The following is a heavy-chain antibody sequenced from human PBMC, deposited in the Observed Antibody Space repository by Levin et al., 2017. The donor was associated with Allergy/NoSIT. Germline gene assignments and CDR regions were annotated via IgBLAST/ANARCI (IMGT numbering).Heavy chain of an antibody. D-gene: IGHD2-2*01. CDR2: INSAGSIT. CDR3: ARGETSSSGGTFDY. J-gene: IGHJ4*02. V-gene: IGHV3-74*01. CDR1: GFTLSSYW. Sequence: GGSLRLSCAASGFTLSSYWMHWVRQVPGKGLVWVSRINSAGSITSYADSVKGRFTISRDNAKNTLYLQMNSLRAEDTAMYYCARGETSSSGGTFDYWGQGTLVTVSS.